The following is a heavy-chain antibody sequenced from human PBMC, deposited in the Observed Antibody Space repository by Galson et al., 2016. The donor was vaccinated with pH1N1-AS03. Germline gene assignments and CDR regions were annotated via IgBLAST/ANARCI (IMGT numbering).Heavy chain of an antibody. CDR3: ARSTHVNEGLDY. CDR2: IFWDGEP. D-gene: IGHD2-8*01. CDR1: GFSLSTGGVH. V-gene: IGHV2-5*02. Sequence: PALVKPTQTLTLTCTFSGFSLSTGGVHVAWIRQPPGKALEWLALIFWDGEPRYSPSLRSRLTITKDTSKNQVVLTMTNMDPADTGTYYCARSTHVNEGLDYWGQGTLVTVSS. J-gene: IGHJ4*02.